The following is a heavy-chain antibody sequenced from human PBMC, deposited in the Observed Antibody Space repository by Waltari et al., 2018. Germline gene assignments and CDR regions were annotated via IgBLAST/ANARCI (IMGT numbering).Heavy chain of an antibody. CDR3: AKGLGMRDWYFDI. Sequence: EVRVLESGGGLVQPGGSLRLSCAASGLTFKNYAMAWVRQSPGKGLECVAVMPGGGTNTYYADSVKGRFTVSRDNSKNTLDLQMNNLRLEDTAVYFCAKGLGMRDWYFDIWGRGTLLTVSS. V-gene: IGHV3-23*01. J-gene: IGHJ2*01. D-gene: IGHD7-27*01. CDR1: GLTFKNYA. CDR2: MPGGGTNT.